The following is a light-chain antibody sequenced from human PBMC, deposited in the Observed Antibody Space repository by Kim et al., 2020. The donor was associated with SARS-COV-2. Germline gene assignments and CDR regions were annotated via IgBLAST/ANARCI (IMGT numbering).Light chain of an antibody. V-gene: IGLV2-11*01. CDR3: CSYAGSYTWV. J-gene: IGLJ3*02. CDR2: DVS. CDR1: SSDVGVYNY. Sequence: GQSVPISCTGTSSDVGVYNYVSWYQQHPGKAPKLMIYDVSKRPSGVPDRFSGSKSGNTASLTISGLQAEDEADYYCCSYAGSYTWVFGGGTQLTVL.